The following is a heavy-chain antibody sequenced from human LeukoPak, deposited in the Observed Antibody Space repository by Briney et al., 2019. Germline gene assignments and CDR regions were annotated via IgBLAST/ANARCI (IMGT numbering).Heavy chain of an antibody. V-gene: IGHV3-11*01. CDR2: ISGSGSTI. CDR3: ARGVAGATTSSMVFDY. Sequence: GGSLRLSCAASGFTFSDYYMSWIRQAPGKGPEWVSYISGSGSTIYYADSVKGRFTISRDNAKNSLYLQMNSLRAEDTAVYYCARGVAGATTSSMVFDYWGQGTLVTVSS. J-gene: IGHJ4*02. D-gene: IGHD1-26*01. CDR1: GFTFSDYY.